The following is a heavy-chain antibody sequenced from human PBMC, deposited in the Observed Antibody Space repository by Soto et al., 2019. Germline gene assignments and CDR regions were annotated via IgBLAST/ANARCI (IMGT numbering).Heavy chain of an antibody. CDR3: ARGNLSFDFDS. Sequence: QIQLVESGGDVVQPGKSLRLSCAASGFNFGFFGMHWARQAPGKGLEWVAFISGDGINTQYAESVRGRFTLSRDYSRKTMYLQMDSLRYEDTALYYCARGNLSFDFDSWGLGTLVTVSS. CDR2: ISGDGINT. J-gene: IGHJ4*02. V-gene: IGHV3-30*03. CDR1: GFNFGFFG. D-gene: IGHD1-26*01.